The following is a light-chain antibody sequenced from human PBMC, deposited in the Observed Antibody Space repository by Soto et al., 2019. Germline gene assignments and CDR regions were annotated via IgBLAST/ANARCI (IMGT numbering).Light chain of an antibody. V-gene: IGKV3-20*01. CDR3: QQYGSSPLT. CDR1: QSISGSY. Sequence: PGERASLSCRASQSISGSYLAWYQQKPGQAPRLLIYDASSRATGIPDRFSGSGSGTDFILTISRLEPEDFAVYYCQQYGSSPLTFGGGTKVEIK. J-gene: IGKJ4*01. CDR2: DAS.